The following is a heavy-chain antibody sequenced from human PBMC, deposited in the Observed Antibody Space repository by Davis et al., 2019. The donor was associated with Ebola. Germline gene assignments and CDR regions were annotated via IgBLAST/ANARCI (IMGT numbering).Heavy chain of an antibody. CDR1: GFTFSDYY. CDR2: ISYDGSNK. Sequence: GESLKISCAASGFTFSDYYMSWIRQAPGKGLEWVAVISYDGSNKYYADSVKGRFTISRDNSKNTLYLQMNSLRAEDTAVYYCARDPGSGVAATNADYWGQGTLVTVSS. D-gene: IGHD2-15*01. J-gene: IGHJ4*02. V-gene: IGHV3-30-3*01. CDR3: ARDPGSGVAATNADY.